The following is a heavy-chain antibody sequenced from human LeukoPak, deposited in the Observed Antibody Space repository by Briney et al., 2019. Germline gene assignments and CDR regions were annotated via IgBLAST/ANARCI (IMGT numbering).Heavy chain of an antibody. Sequence: SETLSLTCSVSGFSISGGYYWGWIRQPPGKGLEWLGSIYHSGNTDYNPSLKSRVTISVGTAKNKFFLRLGSVTAADTAVYYCARGGYYYDSSGYYSEDYWGQGTLVTVSS. J-gene: IGHJ4*02. CDR2: IYHSGNT. V-gene: IGHV4-38-2*02. CDR1: GFSISGGYY. D-gene: IGHD3-22*01. CDR3: ARGGYYYDSSGYYSEDY.